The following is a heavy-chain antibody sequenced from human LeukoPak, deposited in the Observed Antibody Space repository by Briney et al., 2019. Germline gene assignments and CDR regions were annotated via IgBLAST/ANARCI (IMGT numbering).Heavy chain of an antibody. Sequence: HGESLKISCKGSGYSFTSYWIGWVRQMPGKGLEWMGNIYPGDSDTRYSPSFQGQVTISADKSISTAYLQWSSLKASDTAMYYCARLYCSSTSCQYYFDYWGQGTLVTVSS. V-gene: IGHV5-51*01. D-gene: IGHD2-2*01. CDR1: GYSFTSYW. CDR3: ARLYCSSTSCQYYFDY. J-gene: IGHJ4*02. CDR2: IYPGDSDT.